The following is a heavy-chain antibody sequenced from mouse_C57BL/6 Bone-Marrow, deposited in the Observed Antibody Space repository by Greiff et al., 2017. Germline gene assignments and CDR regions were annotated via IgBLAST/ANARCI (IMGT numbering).Heavy chain of an antibody. Sequence: VQLQQSGAELVKPGASVKMSCKASGYTFTSYWITWVKQRPGQGLEWIGDIYPGSGSTNYNEKFKSKATLTVDTSSSTAYMQLSSLTSEDSAVYYCARGDYDDEAYFDVWGTGTTVTVSS. CDR2: IYPGSGST. CDR3: ARGDYDDEAYFDV. V-gene: IGHV1-55*01. J-gene: IGHJ1*03. D-gene: IGHD2-4*01. CDR1: GYTFTSYW.